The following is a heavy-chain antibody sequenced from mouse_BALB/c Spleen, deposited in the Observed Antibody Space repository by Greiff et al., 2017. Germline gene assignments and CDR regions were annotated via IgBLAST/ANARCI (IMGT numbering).Heavy chain of an antibody. CDR3: AREEGLRRGYFDY. V-gene: IGHV4-1*02. D-gene: IGHD2-2*01. CDR1: GFDFSRYW. Sequence: EVKLMESGGGLVQPGGSLKLSCAASGFDFSRYWMSWVRQAPGKGLEWIGEINPDSSTINYTPSLKDKFIISRDNAKNTLYLQMSKVRSEDTALYYCAREEGLRRGYFDYWGQGTTLTVSS. J-gene: IGHJ2*01. CDR2: INPDSSTI.